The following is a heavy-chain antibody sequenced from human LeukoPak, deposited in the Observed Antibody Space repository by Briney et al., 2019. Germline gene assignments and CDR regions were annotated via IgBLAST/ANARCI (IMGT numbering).Heavy chain of an antibody. D-gene: IGHD3-22*01. CDR1: GASISSSY. CDR3: VRGDYDNRGYSNAFDI. J-gene: IGHJ3*02. Sequence: PSETLSVTCTVSGASISSSYWSWARQPPGKRLEWIGFIYYNGNTNSNPSLKSRVTISVDTSKNQFSLKLTSVTAADTAVYYCVRGDYDNRGYSNAFDIWGQGAMVTVSS. V-gene: IGHV4-59*01. CDR2: IYYNGNT.